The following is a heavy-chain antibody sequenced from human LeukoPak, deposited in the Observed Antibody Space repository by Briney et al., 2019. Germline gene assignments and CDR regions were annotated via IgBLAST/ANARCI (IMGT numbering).Heavy chain of an antibody. CDR1: GFTFRTYS. CDR2: ISSSSSSI. V-gene: IGHV3-48*02. J-gene: IGHJ3*02. Sequence: PGGSLRLSCAASGFTFRTYSMNWVRQAPGKGLEWASYISSSSSSISYADSVKGRFTISRDNAKNSLYLQMNSLRDEDTAVYYCARESRESCAAFDIWGQGTMVTVSS. CDR3: ARESRESCAAFDI.